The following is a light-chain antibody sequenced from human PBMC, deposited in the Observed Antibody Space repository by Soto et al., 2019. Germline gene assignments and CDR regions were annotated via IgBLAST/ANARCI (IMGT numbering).Light chain of an antibody. CDR1: QDISSY. Sequence: IQVTQSPSSLSASVGDRVTITCRASQDISSYLAWYQQKPGKAPTLLIYAASTLQSGVPSRFSGGGFRKPFTPXIXXXXAXXXXXXYXQKLSSYPSTFGGGTKVDIK. CDR3: QKLSSYPST. J-gene: IGKJ4*01. CDR2: AAS. V-gene: IGKV1-9*01.